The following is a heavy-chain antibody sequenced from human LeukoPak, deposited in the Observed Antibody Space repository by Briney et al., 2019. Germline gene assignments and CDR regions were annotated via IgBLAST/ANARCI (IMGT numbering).Heavy chain of an antibody. Sequence: SGPTLVNPTQTLTLTCTFSGFSLSTNGVGVGWIRQPPGKALEWLALIYWDDDKRYSPSLKSRLTITKDTSKNQVVLTMTNVDPVDTATYYCAHSAMLLRVITDYFDYWGQGTLVTVSS. CDR1: GFSLSTNGVG. CDR3: AHSAMLLRVITDYFDY. CDR2: IYWDDDK. V-gene: IGHV2-5*02. J-gene: IGHJ4*02. D-gene: IGHD2-2*01.